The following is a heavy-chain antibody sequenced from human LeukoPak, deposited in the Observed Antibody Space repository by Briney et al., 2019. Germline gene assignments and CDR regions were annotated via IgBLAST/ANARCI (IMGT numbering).Heavy chain of an antibody. Sequence: GASVKVSCNASGYTFTSYDINWVRQATGQGLEWMGWMNPNSGNTGYAQKFQGRVTMTSNTSISTAYMELSSLRSEDTAVYYCARGMPSSTSCYGDYWGQGTLVTVAS. CDR1: GYTFTSYD. V-gene: IGHV1-8*01. CDR2: MNPNSGNT. D-gene: IGHD2-2*01. CDR3: ARGMPSSTSCYGDY. J-gene: IGHJ4*02.